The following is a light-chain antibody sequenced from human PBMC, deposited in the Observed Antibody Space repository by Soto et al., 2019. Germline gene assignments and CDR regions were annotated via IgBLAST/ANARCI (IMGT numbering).Light chain of an antibody. CDR2: EVS. CDR3: SSYAGSNIYV. V-gene: IGLV2-8*01. Sequence: QSALTQPPSASGSPGQSVTISCTGTSSDVGGYNYVSWYQQHPGKVPKLIIYEVSKRPPGVPDRFSGSKSGNTASLSVSGLQAEDDGDYYCSSYAGSNIYVFGTGTKLTVL. J-gene: IGLJ1*01. CDR1: SSDVGGYNY.